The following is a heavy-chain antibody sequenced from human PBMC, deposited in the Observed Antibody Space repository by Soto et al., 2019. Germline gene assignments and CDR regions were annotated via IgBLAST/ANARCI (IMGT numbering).Heavy chain of an antibody. CDR3: ARGASDFWNASPEIHFFDY. D-gene: IGHD3-3*01. Sequence: QVLLVESGGGVVQPGRSLRLSCAASEFTFSTYPMHWVRQAPGKGLEWVAVISYDGTNTYYADSVKGRFTISRDNSKNTLSLQMNSLRGDDTAVYYCARGASDFWNASPEIHFFDYCGQGAPVFVSS. CDR2: ISYDGTNT. J-gene: IGHJ4*02. V-gene: IGHV3-30-3*01. CDR1: EFTFSTYP.